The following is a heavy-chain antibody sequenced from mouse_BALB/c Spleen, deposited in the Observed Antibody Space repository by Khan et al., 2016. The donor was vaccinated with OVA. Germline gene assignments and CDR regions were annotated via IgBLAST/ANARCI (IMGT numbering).Heavy chain of an antibody. Sequence: EVELVESGGDLVKPGGSLKLSCAASGFTFSAYGMSWVRQTPDKRLEWVATISSDGTYTYYPDSVLGRFTISRDNAKKTLYLQMSSLKYGDTAMYFCASHLTGSFAYWGQGTLVTVSA. D-gene: IGHD4-1*01. J-gene: IGHJ3*01. CDR3: ASHLTGSFAY. CDR1: GFTFSAYG. V-gene: IGHV5-6*01. CDR2: ISSDGTYT.